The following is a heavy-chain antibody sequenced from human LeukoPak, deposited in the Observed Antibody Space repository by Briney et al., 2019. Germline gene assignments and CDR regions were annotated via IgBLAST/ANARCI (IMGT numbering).Heavy chain of an antibody. CDR2: ISYDGSNK. J-gene: IGHJ4*02. CDR3: AKDDDTSPFDY. CDR1: GFTFSSYG. D-gene: IGHD1-1*01. Sequence: GGSLRLSCAASGFTFSSYGMHWVRQAPGKGLEWVAVISYDGSNKYYADSVKGRFTISRDNSKNTLYLQMNSLRAEGTAVYYCAKDDDTSPFDYWGQGTLVTVSS. V-gene: IGHV3-30*18.